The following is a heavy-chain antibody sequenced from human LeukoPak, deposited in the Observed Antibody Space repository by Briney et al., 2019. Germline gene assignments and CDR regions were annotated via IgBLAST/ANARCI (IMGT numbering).Heavy chain of an antibody. Sequence: GGSLRLSCAASGFTFSSYGMSWVRQAPGKGLEWVSAISGIGPDTYHADSVKGRFTISRDNSKNILYLQMNSLRVEDTAVYYCTKASAARCIGVFCYPFDHWGQGTLVTVSS. CDR1: GFTFSSYG. CDR2: ISGIGPDT. D-gene: IGHD2-15*01. V-gene: IGHV3-23*01. J-gene: IGHJ4*02. CDR3: TKASAARCIGVFCYPFDH.